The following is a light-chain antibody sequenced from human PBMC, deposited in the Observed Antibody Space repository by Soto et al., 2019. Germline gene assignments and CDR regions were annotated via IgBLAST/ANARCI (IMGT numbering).Light chain of an antibody. CDR2: KAS. J-gene: IGKJ3*01. V-gene: IGKV1-5*03. Sequence: DIQMTQSPSTLSASAGDRVTITCRASQSISSWLAWYQQKPRKAPKLLIYKASTLESGVPSRFSGSGSGTEFTLTISSLQPDDFATYCCQQSFTFGPGTKVDIK. CDR1: QSISSW. CDR3: QQSFT.